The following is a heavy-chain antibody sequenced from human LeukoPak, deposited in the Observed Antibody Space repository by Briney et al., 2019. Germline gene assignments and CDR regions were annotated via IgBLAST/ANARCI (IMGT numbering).Heavy chain of an antibody. D-gene: IGHD6-19*01. V-gene: IGHV1-2*02. Sequence: GASVKVSFKASGYTFTRYYMHWVRQAPGRGLEWMGWINPNTGGTNYAQKFQGRVTMTRDTSISTAYMELSSLRSDDTAMYYCARDVLLAVPALDYWGQGTLVTVSS. CDR2: INPNTGGT. CDR3: ARDVLLAVPALDY. CDR1: GYTFTRYY. J-gene: IGHJ4*02.